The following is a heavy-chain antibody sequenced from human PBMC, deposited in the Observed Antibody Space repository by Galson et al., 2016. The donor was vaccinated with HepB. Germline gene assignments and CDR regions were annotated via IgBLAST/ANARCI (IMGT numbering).Heavy chain of an antibody. CDR3: ARDAGSSGYYEVELPADY. CDR1: GYTFSSYG. J-gene: IGHJ4*02. Sequence: SVKVSCKASGYTFSSYGISWVRQAPGQGLEWMGWISDNNDNTIYARRLQARVIMTTDTSTSTAYMELRNLRSDDTAVYYCARDAGSSGYYEVELPADYWGQGTLVTVSS. V-gene: IGHV1-18*01. D-gene: IGHD3-22*01. CDR2: ISDNNDNT.